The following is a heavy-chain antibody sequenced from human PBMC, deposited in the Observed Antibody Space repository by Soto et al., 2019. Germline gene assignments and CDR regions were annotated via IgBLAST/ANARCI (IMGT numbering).Heavy chain of an antibody. V-gene: IGHV3-48*02. Sequence: EVQLVESGGGLVQPGGSLRLSCAASGFTFSTFSMNWVRQAPGRGLEWIAYFGADSRPISYADSVKGRFTISRDNAKNSLYLQMDSLRDEDTAVYYCARDLGWAFDYWGQGTLVTVSS. J-gene: IGHJ4*02. D-gene: IGHD6-19*01. CDR3: ARDLGWAFDY. CDR2: FGADSRPI. CDR1: GFTFSTFS.